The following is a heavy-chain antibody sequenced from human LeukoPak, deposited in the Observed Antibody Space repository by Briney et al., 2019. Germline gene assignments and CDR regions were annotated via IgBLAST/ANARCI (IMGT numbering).Heavy chain of an antibody. CDR3: ATWTDSSGWYYYYYYYGMDV. V-gene: IGHV3-7*01. J-gene: IGHJ6*02. D-gene: IGHD6-19*01. Sequence: GGSLRLSCAASGFTFSSYWMSWVRQAPGKGLEWVANIKQDGSEKYYVDSVKGRFIISRDNAKNSLYLQMNSLRAEDTAVYYCATWTDSSGWYYYYYYYGMDVWGQGTTVTVSS. CDR1: GFTFSSYW. CDR2: IKQDGSEK.